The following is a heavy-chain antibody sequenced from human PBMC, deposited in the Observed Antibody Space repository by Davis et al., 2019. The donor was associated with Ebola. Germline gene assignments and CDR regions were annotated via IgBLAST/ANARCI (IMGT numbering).Heavy chain of an antibody. D-gene: IGHD1-26*01. CDR2: ISGSGGTT. CDR1: VITFSSYA. Sequence: PGGSLRLSCADSVITFSSYAMTWVRQAPGKGLEWVSAISGSGGTTYYAGSVKGRFTISRDNSKNTLYLQMNSLRAEDTAVYYCARGSYCDYWGQGTLVTVSS. CDR3: ARGSYCDY. V-gene: IGHV3-23*01. J-gene: IGHJ4*02.